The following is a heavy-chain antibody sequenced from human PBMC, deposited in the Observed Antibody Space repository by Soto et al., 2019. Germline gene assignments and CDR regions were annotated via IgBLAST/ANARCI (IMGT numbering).Heavy chain of an antibody. Sequence: ASVKVSCKASGYTFTSYAMHWVRQAPGQRLEWMGWINAGNGNTKYSQKFQGRVTITRDTSASTAYMELSSLRSEDTAVYYCARGMDTAAWTYAFDIWGQGTMVTVSS. CDR3: ARGMDTAAWTYAFDI. D-gene: IGHD5-18*01. CDR1: GYTFTSYA. V-gene: IGHV1-3*01. CDR2: INAGNGNT. J-gene: IGHJ3*02.